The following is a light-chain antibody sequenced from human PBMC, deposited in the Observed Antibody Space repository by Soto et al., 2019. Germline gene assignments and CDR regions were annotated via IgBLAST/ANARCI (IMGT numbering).Light chain of an antibody. CDR1: SSDVGSYNL. CDR2: EVT. J-gene: IGLJ3*02. V-gene: IGLV2-23*02. CDR3: CSYATTTAM. Sequence: QSVLTQPASVSGFPGQSITISCTGTSSDVGSYNLVSWYQQHPGKAPKLIIYEVTKRPSGISNRFSGSKSGNTASLTISGLQAGDEADYFCCSYATTTAMFGGGTKVTVL.